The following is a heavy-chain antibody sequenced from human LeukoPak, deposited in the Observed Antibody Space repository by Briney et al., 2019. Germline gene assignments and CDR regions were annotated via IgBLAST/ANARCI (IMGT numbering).Heavy chain of an antibody. CDR3: AKASSGWYLYYFDY. J-gene: IGHJ4*02. V-gene: IGHV3-21*04. D-gene: IGHD6-19*01. CDR1: GFTFSSYS. CDR2: ISSSSSYI. Sequence: GGSLRLSCAASGFTFSSYSMNWVRQAPGKGLEWVSSISSSSSYIYYADSVKGRFTISRDNSKNTLYLQKNSLRAEDTAVYYCAKASSGWYLYYFDYWGQGTLVTVSS.